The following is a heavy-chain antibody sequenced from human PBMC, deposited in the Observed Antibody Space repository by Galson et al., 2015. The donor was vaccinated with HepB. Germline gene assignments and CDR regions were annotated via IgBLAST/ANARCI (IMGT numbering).Heavy chain of an antibody. CDR2: IIPILGIA. D-gene: IGHD2-21*02. CDR1: GGTFSSYT. Sequence: SVKVSCKASGGTFSSYTISWVRQAPGQGLEWMGRIIPILGIANYAQKFQGRVTITADKSTSAAYMELSSLRSEDTAVYYCARGRYCGGDCYSRAIHDYWGQGTLVTVSS. J-gene: IGHJ4*02. V-gene: IGHV1-69*02. CDR3: ARGRYCGGDCYSRAIHDY.